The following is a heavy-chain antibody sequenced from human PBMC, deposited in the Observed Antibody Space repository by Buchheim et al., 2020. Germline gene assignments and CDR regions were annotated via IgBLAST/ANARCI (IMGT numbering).Heavy chain of an antibody. V-gene: IGHV1-8*01. Sequence: QVQLVQSGAEVKKPGASVKVSCKASGYTFTSYDINWVRQATGQGLEWMGWMNPNSGNTGYAQKFQGRVTMTRNTSISTAYMELSSLRSEDTAVYYCARSGLLWFGELLSYYYYYMDVWGKGTT. J-gene: IGHJ6*03. CDR3: ARSGLLWFGELLSYYYYYMDV. D-gene: IGHD3-10*01. CDR1: GYTFTSYD. CDR2: MNPNSGNT.